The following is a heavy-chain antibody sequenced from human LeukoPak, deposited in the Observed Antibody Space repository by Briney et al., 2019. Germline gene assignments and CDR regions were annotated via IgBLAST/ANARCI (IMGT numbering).Heavy chain of an antibody. CDR2: IIPIFGTA. J-gene: IGHJ3*01. CDR3: ARGTLGDSSGLSPYSH. CDR1: GGTFSIYA. Sequence: GASAKLSCKASGGTFSIYAISWVRQAPGQGLEWMGGIIPIFGTANYAQKFQGRVTITADKSTSTAYMELSSLRSEDTAVYYCARGTLGDSSGLSPYSHWGQGTMVTVSS. V-gene: IGHV1-69*06. D-gene: IGHD3-22*01.